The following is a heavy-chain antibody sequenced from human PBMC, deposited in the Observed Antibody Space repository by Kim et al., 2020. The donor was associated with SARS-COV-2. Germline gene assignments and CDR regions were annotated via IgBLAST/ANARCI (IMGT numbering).Heavy chain of an antibody. J-gene: IGHJ4*02. Sequence: ASVKVSCKASGYTFTGYYMHWVRQAPGQGLEWMGWINPNSGGTNYAQKFQGRVTMTRDTSISTAYMELSRLRSDDTAVYYCARDWPEYSSSSGGFDYWGQGTLVTVSS. CDR3: ARDWPEYSSSSGGFDY. D-gene: IGHD6-6*01. CDR2: INPNSGGT. CDR1: GYTFTGYY. V-gene: IGHV1-2*02.